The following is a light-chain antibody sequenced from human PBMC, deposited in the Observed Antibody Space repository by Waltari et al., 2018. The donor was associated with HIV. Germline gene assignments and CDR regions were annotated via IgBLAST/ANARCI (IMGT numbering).Light chain of an antibody. J-gene: IGLJ2*01. CDR1: SSDVGGYNY. Sequence: QSALTQPASLSGSPGQSITIPCTGTSSDVGGYNYVSWYRLHPGEVPKLMIFDVNNRPSGVSNRFSGSKSGNTASLTISGLQVEDEADYYCSSYTSSSIVIFGGGTKVTVL. CDR3: SSYTSSSIVI. V-gene: IGLV2-14*03. CDR2: DVN.